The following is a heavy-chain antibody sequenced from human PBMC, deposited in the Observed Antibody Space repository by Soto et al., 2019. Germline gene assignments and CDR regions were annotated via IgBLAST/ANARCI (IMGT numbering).Heavy chain of an antibody. D-gene: IGHD3-10*01. CDR3: ARDDRTSYGSGSFPFDY. J-gene: IGHJ4*02. V-gene: IGHV3-33*01. Sequence: QVQLVESGGGVVQPGRSLRLSCAASGFTFSSYGMHWVRQAPGKGLEWVAVIWYDGSNKYYADSVKGRFTISRDNSKNTLFLQMNSLRAEDTAVYYCARDDRTSYGSGSFPFDYWGQGTLVTVPS. CDR2: IWYDGSNK. CDR1: GFTFSSYG.